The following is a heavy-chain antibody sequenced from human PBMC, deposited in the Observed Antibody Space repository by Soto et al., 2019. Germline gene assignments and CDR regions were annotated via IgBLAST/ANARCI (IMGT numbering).Heavy chain of an antibody. Sequence: PGESLKTSCKGSGYSFTNYWIGWVRQMPGKGLEWMGIIYPADSDTRYSPSFQGQVTISADKSISTAYLQWSSLKASDTAMYYCARKSEAAGDYWGQGTLVTVSS. CDR1: GYSFTNYW. CDR3: ARKSEAAGDY. V-gene: IGHV5-51*01. J-gene: IGHJ4*02. D-gene: IGHD6-13*01. CDR2: IYPADSDT.